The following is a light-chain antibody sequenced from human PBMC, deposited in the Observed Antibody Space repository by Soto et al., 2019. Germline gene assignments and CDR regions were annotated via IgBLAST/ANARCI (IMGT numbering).Light chain of an antibody. CDR1: QSVSSSS. J-gene: IGKJ2*01. V-gene: IGKV3-20*01. CDR2: GAS. Sequence: EIVLTQSPGTLSLSPGERATLSCRAIQSVSSSSLAWYQQKPGQAPRLLIYGASSRATGIPDRFSGSGSGTDCTLTISRLEPEDFAVVYCQQYGSAPYTFGQGTKREIK. CDR3: QQYGSAPYT.